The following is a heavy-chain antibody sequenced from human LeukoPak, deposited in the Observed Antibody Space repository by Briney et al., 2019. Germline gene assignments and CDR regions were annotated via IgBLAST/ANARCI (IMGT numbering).Heavy chain of an antibody. CDR2: IRQDGAEK. J-gene: IGHJ4*02. CDR3: ARAPYFESSGPL. Sequence: GGSLRLSCAASGFAFSNHWMSWVRQAPGKGLEWVANIRQDGAEKYYVDSVKGRFTISRDNAKNSVYLEMNSLRVEDTAVYFCARAPYFESSGPLWGQGTLVTVSS. V-gene: IGHV3-7*01. D-gene: IGHD3-22*01. CDR1: GFAFSNHW.